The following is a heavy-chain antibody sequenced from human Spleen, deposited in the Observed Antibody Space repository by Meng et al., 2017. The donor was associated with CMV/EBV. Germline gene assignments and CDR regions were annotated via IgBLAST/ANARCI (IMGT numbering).Heavy chain of an antibody. CDR2: INSDGSST. CDR1: GFTFSSYW. Sequence: GESLKISCAASGFTFSSYWMHWVRQAPGKGLVWVSRINSDGSSTSYADSVKGRFTISRDNAKNSLYLQMNSLRAEDTAVYYCARSGGNNDFWSGSYDVGFDPWGQGTLVTVSS. CDR3: ARSGGNNDFWSGSYDVGFDP. J-gene: IGHJ5*02. D-gene: IGHD3-3*01. V-gene: IGHV3-74*01.